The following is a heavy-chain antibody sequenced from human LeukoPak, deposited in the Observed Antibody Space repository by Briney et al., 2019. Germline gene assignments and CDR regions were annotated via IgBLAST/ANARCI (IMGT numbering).Heavy chain of an antibody. CDR1: GFTFSSYA. CDR3: AKYVFSYGSGSYLAH. J-gene: IGHJ4*02. D-gene: IGHD3-10*01. CDR2: ISGSGKNT. Sequence: PGGSLRLSCAASGFTFSSYAMSWVRQAPGKGLEWVSGISGSGKNTYYADSVKGRFIISRDNPKNTVYLQINSLGAEDTAVYYCAKYVFSYGSGSYLAHWGQGTQVTVSS. V-gene: IGHV3-23*01.